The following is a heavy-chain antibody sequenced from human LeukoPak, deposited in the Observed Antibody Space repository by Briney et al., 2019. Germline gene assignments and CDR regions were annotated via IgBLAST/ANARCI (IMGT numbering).Heavy chain of an antibody. D-gene: IGHD3-22*01. CDR2: IEQDGSEK. J-gene: IGHJ4*02. Sequence: SGGSLRLSCAASGFTLSSYWMSWVRQAPGKGLEWVANIEQDGSEKNYVGSVKGRFTISRDDAKNSLYLQMNSLRAEDTAVYYCAKEADTIIVLKRYLDYWGQGTLVTVSS. CDR3: AKEADTIIVLKRYLDY. CDR1: GFTLSSYW. V-gene: IGHV3-7*03.